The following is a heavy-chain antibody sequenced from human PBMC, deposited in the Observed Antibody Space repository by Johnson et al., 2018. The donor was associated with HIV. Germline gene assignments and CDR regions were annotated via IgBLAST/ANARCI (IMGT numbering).Heavy chain of an antibody. J-gene: IGHJ3*02. CDR3: AKGEQRVISRKGHDAFDI. Sequence: VQLVESGGGLVKPGGSLRLSCAASGFTFSNAWMSWVRQAPGKGLEWVGRIKSKTDGGTTDYAAPVKGRFTISRDDSKNTLYLQMNSLRAEDTAVYYCAKGEQRVISRKGHDAFDIWGQGTMVTVSS. CDR2: IKSKTDGGTT. D-gene: IGHD6-6*01. CDR1: GFTFSNAW. V-gene: IGHV3-15*01.